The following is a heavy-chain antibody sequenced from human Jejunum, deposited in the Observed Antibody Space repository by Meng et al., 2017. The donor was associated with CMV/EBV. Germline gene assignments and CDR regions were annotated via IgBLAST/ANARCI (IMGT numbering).Heavy chain of an antibody. D-gene: IGHD4-23*01. J-gene: IGHJ4*02. CDR1: GGSISRDH. V-gene: IGHV4-59*01. CDR2: IYYRGST. Sequence: GGSISRDHWGWIRLSPGKGLEWIGYIYYRGSTNSNPSLKSRVSMSADPSKNQFSLKLSSVTAADTAVYYCARVSPDYGGNSYFDYWGPGTEVTVSS. CDR3: ARVSPDYGGNSYFDY.